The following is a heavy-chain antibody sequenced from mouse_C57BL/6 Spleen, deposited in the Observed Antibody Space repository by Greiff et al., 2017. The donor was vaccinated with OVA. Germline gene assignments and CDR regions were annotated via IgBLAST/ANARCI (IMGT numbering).Heavy chain of an antibody. D-gene: IGHD2-1*01. J-gene: IGHJ3*01. CDR1: GYTFTSYW. CDR3: ARETYGNFLAY. CDR2: INPSNGGT. Sequence: QVQLKESGTELVKPGASVKLSCKASGYTFTSYWMHWVKQRPGQGLEWIGNINPSNGGTNYNEKFKSKATLTVDKSSSTAYMQLSSLTSEDSAVYYCARETYGNFLAYWGQGTLVTVSA. V-gene: IGHV1-53*01.